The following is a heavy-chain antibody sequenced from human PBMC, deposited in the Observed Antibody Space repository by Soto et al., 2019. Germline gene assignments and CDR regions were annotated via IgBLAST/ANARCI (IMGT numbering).Heavy chain of an antibody. CDR2: MNPGSGDT. V-gene: IGHV1-8*01. CDR3: ARMETFGSLNWFDP. Sequence: ASVKVSCKASGYSFTNNDVSWVRQTTGQGLEWMGWMNPGSGDTGYAQKFQGRVTMTRDISIATAYMELSSLRSDDTAIYYCARMETFGSLNWFDPWGQGTLVTVSS. J-gene: IGHJ5*02. CDR1: GYSFTNND. D-gene: IGHD3-16*01.